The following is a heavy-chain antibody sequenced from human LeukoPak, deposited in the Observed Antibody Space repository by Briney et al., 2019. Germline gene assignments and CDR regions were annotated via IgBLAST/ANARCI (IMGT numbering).Heavy chain of an antibody. CDR3: ARDATREYCSSTSCYSFDY. V-gene: IGHV1-69*13. D-gene: IGHD2-2*01. J-gene: IGHJ4*02. CDR1: GGTFSSYA. CDR2: IIPIFGTA. Sequence: SVKVSCKASGGTFSSYAISWVRQAPGQGLEWMGGIIPIFGTANYAQKFQGRVTITADESTSTAYMELSSLRSEDTAVYYCARDATREYCSSTSCYSFDYWGQGTLVTVSS.